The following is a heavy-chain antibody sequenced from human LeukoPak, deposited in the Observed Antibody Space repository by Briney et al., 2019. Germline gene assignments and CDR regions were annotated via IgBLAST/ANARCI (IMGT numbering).Heavy chain of an antibody. D-gene: IGHD6-19*01. Sequence: ASVKVSCKASGYTFPSYGISWVRQAPGQGLEWMGWISAYNGNTNYAQKFQGRVTITADESTSTAYMELSSLRSEDTAVYYCARDPLGPQGYSSGWWHFDLWGRGTLVTVFS. V-gene: IGHV1-18*01. CDR2: ISAYNGNT. J-gene: IGHJ2*01. CDR3: ARDPLGPQGYSSGWWHFDL. CDR1: GYTFPSYG.